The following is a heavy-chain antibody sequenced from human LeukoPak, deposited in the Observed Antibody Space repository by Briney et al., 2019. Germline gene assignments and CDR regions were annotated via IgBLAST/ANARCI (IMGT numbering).Heavy chain of an antibody. CDR1: GGTFSSYA. J-gene: IGHJ5*02. V-gene: IGHV1-69*06. Sequence: SVKVSCKASGGTFSSYAISWARQAPGQGLEWMGGIIPIFGTANYAQKFQGRVTITADKSTSTAYMELSSLRSEDTAVYYCATMLHPPRGIAAAGTFGGFDPWGQGTLVTVSS. CDR2: IIPIFGTA. D-gene: IGHD6-13*01. CDR3: ATMLHPPRGIAAAGTFGGFDP.